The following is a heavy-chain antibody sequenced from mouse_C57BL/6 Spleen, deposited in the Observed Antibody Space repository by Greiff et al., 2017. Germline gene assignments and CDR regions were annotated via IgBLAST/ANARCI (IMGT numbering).Heavy chain of an antibody. V-gene: IGHV1-15*01. Sequence: QVHVKQSGAELVRPGASVTLSCKASGYTFTDYEMHWVKQTPVHGLEWIGAIDPETGGTAYNQKFKGKAILTADKSPSTAYMELRSLTSEDSAVYYGTRWGYYGSKRFAYWGQGTLVTVSA. D-gene: IGHD1-1*01. J-gene: IGHJ3*01. CDR2: IDPETGGT. CDR1: GYTFTDYE. CDR3: TRWGYYGSKRFAY.